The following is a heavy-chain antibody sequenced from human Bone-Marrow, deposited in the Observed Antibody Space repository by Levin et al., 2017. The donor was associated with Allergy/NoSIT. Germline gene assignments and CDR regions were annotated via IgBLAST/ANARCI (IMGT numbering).Heavy chain of an antibody. CDR1: GDSISSSNW. V-gene: IGHV4-4*02. J-gene: IGHJ5*02. D-gene: IGHD2-2*01. CDR3: ARGGHCSSDSCSNWFDP. CDR2: IYHTGST. Sequence: TPSETLSLTCAVTGDSISSSNWWSWVRQPPGKGVEWIGEIYHTGSTNYNPSLMSRATISVDKSKNQLSLKLTSVTAADTAVYFCARGGHCSSDSCSNWFDPWGQGILVTVSS.